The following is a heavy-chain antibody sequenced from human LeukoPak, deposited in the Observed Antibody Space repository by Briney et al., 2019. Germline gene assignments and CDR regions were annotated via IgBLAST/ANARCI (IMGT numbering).Heavy chain of an antibody. J-gene: IGHJ3*02. CDR1: GFTVSSNY. CDR2: IYSGGST. D-gene: IGHD6-13*01. V-gene: IGHV3-66*01. Sequence: GGSLRLSCAASGFTVSSNYMSWVRQAPGKGLEWVSVIYSGGSTYYADSVKGRFTISRDNSKNTLYLQMNSLRAEDTAVYYCARVAAVAALDDAFDIWGQGTMVTVSS. CDR3: ARVAAVAALDDAFDI.